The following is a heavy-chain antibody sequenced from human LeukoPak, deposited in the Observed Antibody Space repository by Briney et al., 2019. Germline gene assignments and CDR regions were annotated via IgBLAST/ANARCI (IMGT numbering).Heavy chain of an antibody. J-gene: IGHJ4*02. CDR1: GFIFENYW. CDR2: ISSSSSTI. CDR3: ARVTRPTFSPFDY. V-gene: IGHV3-48*01. Sequence: PGGSLRLSCAASGFIFENYWMNWVRQAPGKGLEWVSYISSSSSTIYYADSVKGRFTISRDNAKNSLYLQMNSLRAEDTAVYYCARVTRPTFSPFDYWGQGTLVTVSS. D-gene: IGHD2/OR15-2a*01.